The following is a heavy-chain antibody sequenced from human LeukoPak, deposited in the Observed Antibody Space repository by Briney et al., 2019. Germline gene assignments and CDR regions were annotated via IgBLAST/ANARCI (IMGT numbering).Heavy chain of an antibody. CDR1: GGSISSGGYY. Sequence: TSQTLSLTCTVSGGSISSGGYYWSWIRQHPGKGLEWIGYIYYSGSTYYNPSLKSRVTISVDTSKNQFSLKLSSVTAADTAVYYCARETRHTRYYYDSSGYYPFGGYFQHWGQGTLVTVSS. CDR3: ARETRHTRYYYDSSGYYPFGGYFQH. CDR2: IYYSGST. D-gene: IGHD3-22*01. V-gene: IGHV4-31*03. J-gene: IGHJ1*01.